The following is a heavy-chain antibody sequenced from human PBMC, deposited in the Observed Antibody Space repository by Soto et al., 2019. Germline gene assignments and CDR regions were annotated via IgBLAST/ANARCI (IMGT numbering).Heavy chain of an antibody. J-gene: IGHJ3*02. CDR3: ARGFSGYDATDAFDI. CDR1: GGTFSSYA. CDR2: IIPIFGTA. D-gene: IGHD5-12*01. V-gene: IGHV1-69*13. Sequence: ASVKVSCKASGGTFSSYAISWVRQAPGQGLEWMGGIIPIFGTANYAQKFQGRVTITADESTSTAYMELSSLRSEDTAVYYCARGFSGYDATDAFDIWGQGTMVTVSS.